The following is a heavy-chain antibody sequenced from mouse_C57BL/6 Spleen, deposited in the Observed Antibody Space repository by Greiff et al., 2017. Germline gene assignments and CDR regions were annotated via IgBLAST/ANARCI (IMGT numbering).Heavy chain of an antibody. Sequence: QVQLQQPGAELVKPGASVKLSCKASGYTFTSYWMHWVKQRPGQGLEWIGMIHPNSGSTNYNEKFKSKATLTVDKSSSTAYMQLSSLTSEDSAVYYCARCSTMVTPIGYWGQGTTLTVSS. J-gene: IGHJ2*01. CDR1: GYTFTSYW. CDR3: ARCSTMVTPIGY. V-gene: IGHV1-64*01. CDR2: IHPNSGST. D-gene: IGHD2-2*01.